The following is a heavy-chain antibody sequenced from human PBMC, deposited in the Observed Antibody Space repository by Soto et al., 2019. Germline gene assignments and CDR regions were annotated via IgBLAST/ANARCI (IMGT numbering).Heavy chain of an antibody. V-gene: IGHV2-26*01. J-gene: IGHJ3*01. CDR3: ARMGDYYDNAGDAFDL. CDR2: IFANDEE. Sequence: QVTLKESGPVLVKPTETLTLTCTVSGFSLSNARMGVSRIRQPPGKALEWLAHIFANDEESYNTSLRSRLTISRDTSKNQVVLTMINMDPVDTATYYCARMGDYYDNAGDAFDLWGQGTRVTVSS. D-gene: IGHD3-22*01. CDR1: GFSLSNARMG.